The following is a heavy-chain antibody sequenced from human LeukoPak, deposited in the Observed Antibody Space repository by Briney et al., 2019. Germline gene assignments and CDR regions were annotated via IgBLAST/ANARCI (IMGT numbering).Heavy chain of an antibody. CDR3: ARGSSSGWGHFDY. J-gene: IGHJ4*02. V-gene: IGHV1-69*13. D-gene: IGHD6-19*01. CDR1: GGTFSSYA. Sequence: SVKVSCKASGGTFSSYAISWVRQAPGQGLEWMGGIIPIFGTANYAQKFQGRVTIAADESTSTAYMELSSLRSEDTAVYYCARGSSSGWGHFDYWGQGTLVTVSS. CDR2: IIPIFGTA.